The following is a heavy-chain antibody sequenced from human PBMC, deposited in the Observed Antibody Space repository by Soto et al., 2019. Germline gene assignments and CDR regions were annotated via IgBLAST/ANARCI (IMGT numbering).Heavy chain of an antibody. V-gene: IGHV3-48*02. D-gene: IGHD2-8*01. CDR2: ISSSSSTI. Sequence: PGGSLRLSCAASGFTFSSYSMNWVRQAPGKGLEWVSYISSSSSTIYYADSVKGRFTISRDNAKNSLYLQMNSLRDEDTAVYYCARERGYCTNGVCYPSGMDVWGQGTTVTVSS. CDR3: ARERGYCTNGVCYPSGMDV. J-gene: IGHJ6*02. CDR1: GFTFSSYS.